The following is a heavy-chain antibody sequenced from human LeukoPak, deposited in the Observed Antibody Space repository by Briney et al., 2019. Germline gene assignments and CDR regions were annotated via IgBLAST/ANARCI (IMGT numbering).Heavy chain of an antibody. J-gene: IGHJ6*03. CDR2: VYHTGST. V-gene: IGHV4-38-2*02. D-gene: IGHD6-13*01. CDR3: ARASAGIDYYMDV. CDR1: SYSISSGYY. Sequence: SETLSLTCTVSSYSISSGYYWGWIREPPGKGLEWIGSVYHTGSTNYNPSLKSRVTIAINASKNQFSLRLSSVTAADAAVYYCARASAGIDYYMDVWGKGTTVTVSS.